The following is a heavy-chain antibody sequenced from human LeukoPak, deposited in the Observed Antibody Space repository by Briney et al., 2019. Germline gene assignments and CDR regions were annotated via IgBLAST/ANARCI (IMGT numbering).Heavy chain of an antibody. J-gene: IGHJ6*03. CDR1: GFTFSSYE. D-gene: IGHD6-13*01. CDR2: ISSSGSTI. CDR3: ARFIGYSSSWYRVDYYYYMDV. Sequence: GGSLRLSCAASGFTFSSYEMNWVRQAPGKGLEWVSYISSSGSTIYYADSVKGRFTISRDNAKNSLYLQMNSLRAEDTAVYYCARFIGYSSSWYRVDYYYYMDVWGKGTTVTISS. V-gene: IGHV3-48*03.